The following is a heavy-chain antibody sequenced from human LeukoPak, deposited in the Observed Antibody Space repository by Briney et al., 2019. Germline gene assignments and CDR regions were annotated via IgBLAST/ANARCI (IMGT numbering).Heavy chain of an antibody. D-gene: IGHD3-9*01. CDR1: GFTFSSFG. V-gene: IGHV3-30*18. J-gene: IGHJ4*02. CDR2: ISYGGSNK. Sequence: GTSLRLSCAASGFTFSSFGMHWVRQAPGKGLEWVAFISYGGSNKYYVDSVKGRFTISRDNSKNTLFLQMNSLRREDTAVYYCAKVIRDDILTGFDYWGQGTLVTVSS. CDR3: AKVIRDDILTGFDY.